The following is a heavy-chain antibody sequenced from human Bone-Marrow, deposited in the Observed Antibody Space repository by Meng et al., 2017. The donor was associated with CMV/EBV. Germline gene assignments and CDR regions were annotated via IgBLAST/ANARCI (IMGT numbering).Heavy chain of an antibody. J-gene: IGHJ6*02. CDR1: GFTFSSYA. Sequence: GGSLRLSCAASGFTFSSYAMHWVRQAPGKGLEWVAVISYDGSNKYYADSVKGRFTISRDNSKSTRYLKMNSLRAEDTAVYYCARERGGGIAAAGNRDDYYYYGMDVWGQGTTVTVSS. CDR3: ARERGGGIAAAGNRDDYYYYGMDV. CDR2: ISYDGSNK. D-gene: IGHD6-13*01. V-gene: IGHV3-30-3*01.